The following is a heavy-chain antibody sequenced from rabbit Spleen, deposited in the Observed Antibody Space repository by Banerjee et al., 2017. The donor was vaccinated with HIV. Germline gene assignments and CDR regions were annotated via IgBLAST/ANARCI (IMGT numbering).Heavy chain of an antibody. J-gene: IGHJ6*01. CDR1: GVSFSSSSY. V-gene: IGHV1S40*01. Sequence: QSLEESGGDLVQPGASLTLTCTASGVSFSSSSYMCWVRQAPGKGLEWIACIDIGSSGFTYFATWAKGRFTCSKTASTTVTLQRTSLTAADTATYFCARDTGSSFSTYGMDLWGPGTLVTVS. CDR3: ARDTGSSFSTYGMDL. CDR2: IDIGSSGFT. D-gene: IGHD8-1*01.